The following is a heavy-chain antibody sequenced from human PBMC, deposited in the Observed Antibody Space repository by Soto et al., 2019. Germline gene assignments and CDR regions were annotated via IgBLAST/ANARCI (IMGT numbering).Heavy chain of an antibody. V-gene: IGHV1-8*01. CDR2: MNLNSGNT. CDR1: GYTLTSYD. D-gene: IGHD2-21*02. Sequence: ASVKVCCKASGYTLTSYDINWVRQATGQGLEWMGRMNLNSGNTVYAQKFQGRVTITRDTSASTAYMELSSLRSEDTAVYYCARSIVVVTAADYWGQGTLVTVSS. J-gene: IGHJ4*02. CDR3: ARSIVVVTAADY.